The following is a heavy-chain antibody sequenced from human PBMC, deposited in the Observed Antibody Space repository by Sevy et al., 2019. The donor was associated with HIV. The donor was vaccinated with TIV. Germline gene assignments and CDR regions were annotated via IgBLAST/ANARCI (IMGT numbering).Heavy chain of an antibody. J-gene: IGHJ2*01. Sequence: SETLSLTCTVSGGSIRINSYYWGWVRQPPGKGLEWIGSIYNTGSTSYNPSLKSRVTISVDTSKNNFSLRLTSVTAADTAVYYCATPRGTDWYEGAGGYFDLWGRRTLVTDSS. V-gene: IGHV4-39*02. D-gene: IGHD6-19*01. CDR3: ATPRGTDWYEGAGGYFDL. CDR1: GGSIRINSYY. CDR2: IYNTGST.